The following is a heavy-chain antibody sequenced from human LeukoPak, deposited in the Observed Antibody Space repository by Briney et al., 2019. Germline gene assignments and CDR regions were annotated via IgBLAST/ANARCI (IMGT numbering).Heavy chain of an antibody. CDR2: ISDSGGST. CDR3: AKALAATYYFDY. J-gene: IGHJ4*02. V-gene: IGHV3-23*01. Sequence: GGSLRLSCAASGLTFSSYAMSWVRQAPGKGLEWVSGISDSGGSTYYADSVKGRFTISRDNSKNTLYLQMNSLRAEDTAVYYCAKALAATYYFDYWGQGTLVTVSS. CDR1: GLTFSSYA. D-gene: IGHD6-19*01.